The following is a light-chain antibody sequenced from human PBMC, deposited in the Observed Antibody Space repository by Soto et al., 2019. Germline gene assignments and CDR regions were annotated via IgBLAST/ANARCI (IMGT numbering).Light chain of an antibody. J-gene: IGKJ1*01. CDR3: QPYNSQRT. V-gene: IGKV1-5*01. CDR2: DAS. CDR1: QSISSW. Sequence: DIQMTQSPSTLSASVGDRVTITCRASQSISSWLAWYQQKPGKAPKLLIYDASRLEGGVPSRFSGRGAGTAFTLTISSLQPYDLSAYYCQPYNSQRTSGHGTKVDIK.